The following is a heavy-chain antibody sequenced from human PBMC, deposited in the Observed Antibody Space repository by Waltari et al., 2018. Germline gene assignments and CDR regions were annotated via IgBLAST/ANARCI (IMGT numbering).Heavy chain of an antibody. CDR3: ARVGMTTVVNFDY. CDR2: INPTSGGT. CDR1: GYTFTGYY. V-gene: IGHV1-2*02. J-gene: IGHJ4*02. Sequence: QVQLVQSGAEVKKPGASVKVSCKASGYTFTGYYMHWVRQAPGQGLEWMGWINPTSGGTNYAQKFQGRVTMTRDTSISTAYMELSRLRSDDTAVYYCARVGMTTVVNFDYWGQGTLVTVSS. D-gene: IGHD4-17*01.